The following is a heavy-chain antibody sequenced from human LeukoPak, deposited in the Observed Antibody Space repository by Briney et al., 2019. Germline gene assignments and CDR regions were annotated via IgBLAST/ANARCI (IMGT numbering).Heavy chain of an antibody. D-gene: IGHD2-21*01. J-gene: IGHJ6*03. V-gene: IGHV3-21*01. CDR2: ISSSSSYI. CDR3: ARDRDGYYMDV. Sequence: GMSLRLSCAASGFPFSSYGMHWVRQAPGKGLEWVSSISSSSSYIYYADSVKGRFTISRDNAKNSLYLQMNSLRAEDTAVYYCARDRDGYYMDVWGKGTTVTISS. CDR1: GFPFSSYG.